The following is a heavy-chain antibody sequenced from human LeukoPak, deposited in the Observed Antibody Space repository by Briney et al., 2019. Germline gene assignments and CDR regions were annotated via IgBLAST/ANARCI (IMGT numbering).Heavy chain of an antibody. J-gene: IGHJ3*02. CDR3: ARAPGPGGAFGI. CDR1: GYSISTGFH. D-gene: IGHD3-10*01. Sequence: SETLSLTCTVSGYSISTGFHWGWIRQTPGKGLEWIASMYHSGNTFYNPSLKSRVTTSVDTSKNQFSLKLSSVTAADTAIYYCARAPGPGGAFGICGQGTMVTVSS. V-gene: IGHV4-38-2*02. CDR2: MYHSGNT.